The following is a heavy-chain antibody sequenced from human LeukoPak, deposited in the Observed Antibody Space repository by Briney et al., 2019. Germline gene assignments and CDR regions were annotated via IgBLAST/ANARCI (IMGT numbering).Heavy chain of an antibody. V-gene: IGHV4-38-2*02. CDR2: IYYSGST. CDR3: ARGITGTMAIDY. CDR1: GYSISSGYY. D-gene: IGHD1-7*01. J-gene: IGHJ4*02. Sequence: PSETLSLTCTVSGYSISSGYYWGWIRQPPGKGLEWIGSIYYSGSTNYNPSLKSRVTISVDTSKNQFSLKLSSVTAADTAVYYCARGITGTMAIDYWGQGTLVTVSS.